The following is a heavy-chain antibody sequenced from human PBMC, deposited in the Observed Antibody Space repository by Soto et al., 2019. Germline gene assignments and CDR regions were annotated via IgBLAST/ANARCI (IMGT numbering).Heavy chain of an antibody. CDR1: GHTFIKYG. Sequence: QVQLVQSGAEVRKPGASLKVSCKASGHTFIKYGVSWVRPAPGQGLEWMGWINNRNGNTNYAQKFQGRVTMTTDTSTTPVYIELRKLRSDDPAGYYCARDRITGDHRYFDPWCQGNLVTVSS. J-gene: IGHJ4*02. CDR2: INNRNGNT. D-gene: IGHD3-16*01. CDR3: ARDRITGDHRYFDP. V-gene: IGHV1-18*01.